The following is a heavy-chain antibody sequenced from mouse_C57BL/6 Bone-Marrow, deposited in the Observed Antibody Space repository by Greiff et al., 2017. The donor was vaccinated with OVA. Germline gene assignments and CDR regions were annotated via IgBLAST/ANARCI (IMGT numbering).Heavy chain of an antibody. J-gene: IGHJ2*01. Sequence: QVQLQQSGPELVKPGASVKISCKASGYAFSSSWMNWVKQRPGKGLEWIGRIYPGDGDTSYNGKFKGKATLTADKSSSTAYMQLSSLTSEDSAVYFCASPRFITTVIAAFDYWGQGTTLTVSS. CDR2: IYPGDGDT. CDR3: ASPRFITTVIAAFDY. CDR1: GYAFSSSW. D-gene: IGHD1-1*01. V-gene: IGHV1-82*01.